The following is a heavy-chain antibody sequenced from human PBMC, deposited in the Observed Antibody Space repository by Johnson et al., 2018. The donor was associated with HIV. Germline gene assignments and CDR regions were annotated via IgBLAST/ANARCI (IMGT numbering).Heavy chain of an antibody. CDR3: ARERNMIVVDDDAFDI. D-gene: IGHD3-22*01. CDR2: ISSNGGST. V-gene: IGHV3-64*01. Sequence: VQLVESGGAVVQPGGSLRLSCAASGFTFSSYTLHWVRQAPGKGLEYVSAISSNGGSTYYATSVKGRFTISRDNSKNTLYLQMNSLRAEDTAVYYCARERNMIVVDDDAFDIWGQGTMVTVSS. CDR1: GFTFSSYT. J-gene: IGHJ3*02.